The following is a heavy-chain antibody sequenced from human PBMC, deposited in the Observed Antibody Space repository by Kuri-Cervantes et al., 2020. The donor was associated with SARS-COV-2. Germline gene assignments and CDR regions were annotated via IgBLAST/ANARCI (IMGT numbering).Heavy chain of an antibody. D-gene: IGHD3-3*01. CDR1: GYTLTELS. Sequence: ASVKVSCKVSGYTLTELSMHWVRQAPGKGLEWMGGFDPEDGETIYAQKFQGRVTMTEDTSTDTAYMELSSLRSDDTAVYYCARDRGSLEPRWDTIFGVVINSDAFDIWGQGTMVTVSS. CDR3: ARDRGSLEPRWDTIFGVVINSDAFDI. V-gene: IGHV1-24*01. CDR2: FDPEDGET. J-gene: IGHJ3*02.